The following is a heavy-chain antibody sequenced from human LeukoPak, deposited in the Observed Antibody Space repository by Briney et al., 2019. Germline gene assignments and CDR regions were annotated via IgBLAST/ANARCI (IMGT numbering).Heavy chain of an antibody. Sequence: SETLSLTCGVSGGSIGSSFWNWIRQPPGKGLEWIGHVFHTGSARYNPSLTSRVTISVDTSNNQFSLTLHSVTAADTAIYYCARRLRAESDASPDNWIGPWGQGALVTVSS. CDR1: GGSIGSSF. J-gene: IGHJ5*02. V-gene: IGHV4-59*08. D-gene: IGHD3-16*01. CDR3: ARRLRAESDASPDNWIGP. CDR2: VFHTGSA.